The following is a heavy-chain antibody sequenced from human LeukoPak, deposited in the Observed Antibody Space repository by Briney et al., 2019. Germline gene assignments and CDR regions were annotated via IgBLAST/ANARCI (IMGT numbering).Heavy chain of an antibody. CDR1: GFTFSSYA. J-gene: IGHJ6*03. CDR2: ISYDGSNK. V-gene: IGHV3-30*04. CDR3: AKGSVRYYYYMDV. Sequence: GGSLRLSCAASGFTFSSYAMHWVRQAPGKGLEWVAVISYDGSNKYHADSVKGRFTISRDNSRNTLYLQMNSLRAEDTAVYYCAKGSVRYYYYMDVWGKGTTVTISS. D-gene: IGHD3-10*01.